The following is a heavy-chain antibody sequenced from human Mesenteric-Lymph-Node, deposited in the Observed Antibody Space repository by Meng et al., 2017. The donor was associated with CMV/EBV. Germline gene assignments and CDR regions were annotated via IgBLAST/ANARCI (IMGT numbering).Heavy chain of an antibody. CDR2: ISFDGSNQ. D-gene: IGHD2-21*01. CDR3: AREFSGDSNFDY. J-gene: IGHJ4*02. V-gene: IGHV3-30*04. CDR1: GFTFRSYS. Sequence: GESLKISCVGAGFTFRSYSIHWVRQAPGKGLEWVALISFDGSNQYYADSAKGRFTVSRDNSQNTLYLQMNGLRTEDTAVYYCAREFSGDSNFDYWGQGTPVTVSS.